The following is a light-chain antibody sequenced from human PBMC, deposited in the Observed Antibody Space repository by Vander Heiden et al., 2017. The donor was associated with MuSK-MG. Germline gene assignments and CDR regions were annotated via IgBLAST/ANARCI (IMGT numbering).Light chain of an antibody. CDR2: EVS. V-gene: IGLV2-14*01. J-gene: IGLJ2*01. CDR1: SSDVGDYNY. CDR3: CSYASTNSLA. Sequence: TVYISGAPGPSNTISCTGTSSDVGDYNYVSWYQHHPGKAPKLMIYEVSNRPSGVSNRFSGSKPGNTASLTRSWHQSEDDADYYCCSYASTNSLAFGGGTKLTVL.